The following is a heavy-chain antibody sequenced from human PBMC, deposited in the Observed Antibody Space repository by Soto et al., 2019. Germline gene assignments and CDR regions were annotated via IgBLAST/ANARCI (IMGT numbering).Heavy chain of an antibody. Sequence: GGSLRLSCEASGFTFYSYSLYWVRQAPGKGLEWVASISSHSNYKYYADSVKGRFTISRDNAKNSLFLQMDSLRAEDTAVYYCVRDHHTDSSGYSFFNWGQGTLVTVSS. CDR1: GFTFYSYS. V-gene: IGHV3-21*01. J-gene: IGHJ4*01. D-gene: IGHD3-22*01. CDR3: VRDHHTDSSGYSFFN. CDR2: ISSHSNYK.